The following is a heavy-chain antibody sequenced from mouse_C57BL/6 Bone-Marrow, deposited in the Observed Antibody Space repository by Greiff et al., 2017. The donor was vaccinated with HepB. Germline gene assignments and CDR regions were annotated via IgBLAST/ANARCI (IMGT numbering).Heavy chain of an antibody. J-gene: IGHJ4*01. CDR1: GFSLTSYA. CDR2: IWNGGGT. CDR3: ARNRDYPPYAMDY. V-gene: IGHV2-9-1*01. D-gene: IGHD2-4*01. Sequence: QVQLKESGPGLVAPSQSLSITCTVSGFSLTSYAISWVRQPPGKGLEWLGVIWNGGGTNYNSALKSRLSISKDNSKSQVFLKMNSLQTDDTARYYCARNRDYPPYAMDYWGQGTSVTVSS.